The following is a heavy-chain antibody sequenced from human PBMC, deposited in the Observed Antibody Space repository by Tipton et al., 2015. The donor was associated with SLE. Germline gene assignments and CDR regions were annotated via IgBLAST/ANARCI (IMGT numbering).Heavy chain of an antibody. CDR2: INHGGGI. Sequence: TLSLTCAVYGGSFSGYYWSWVRQPPGKGLEWIGEINHGGGINYNPALKSRVTVSIDTSKNQFSLKLSSVTAADTAVYYCARAPGLDRDYYGYFSMDVWDKGTTVTVSS. CDR1: GGSFSGYY. J-gene: IGHJ6*03. CDR3: ARAPGLDRDYYGYFSMDV. V-gene: IGHV4-34*01. D-gene: IGHD3/OR15-3a*01.